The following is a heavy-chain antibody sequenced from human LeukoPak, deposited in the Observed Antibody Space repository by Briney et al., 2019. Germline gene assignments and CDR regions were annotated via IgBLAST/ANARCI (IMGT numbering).Heavy chain of an antibody. V-gene: IGHV1-18*01. CDR2: ISGYNGIT. D-gene: IGHD2-15*01. CDR1: GYIFTSYD. Sequence: GASVRVSCKASGYIFTSYDIIWVRQAPGQGPEWMGWISGYNGITNYAQKLQGRVTMTTDTSTTTAYMELRSLRSDDTAVYYCARQDQYCSGGSCYKWFDPWGQGTLVPVSS. J-gene: IGHJ5*02. CDR3: ARQDQYCSGGSCYKWFDP.